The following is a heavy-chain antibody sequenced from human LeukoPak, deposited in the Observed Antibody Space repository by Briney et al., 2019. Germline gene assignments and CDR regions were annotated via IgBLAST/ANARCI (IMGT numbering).Heavy chain of an antibody. CDR2: IFPSGST. J-gene: IGHJ4*02. D-gene: IGHD3-22*01. CDR1: GGSISTYY. Sequence: SETLSLTCTVSGGSISTYYWSWIRQPAGKGLEWIGRIFPSGSTNYNPSLKSRVAMSVDTSKNQFSLKLTSVAAADTAVYYCAREGHGSDYYTENFDSWGQGALVTVPS. CDR3: AREGHGSDYYTENFDS. V-gene: IGHV4-4*07.